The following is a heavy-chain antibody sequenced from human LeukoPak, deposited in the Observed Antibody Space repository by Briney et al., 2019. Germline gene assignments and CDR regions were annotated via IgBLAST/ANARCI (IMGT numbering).Heavy chain of an antibody. D-gene: IGHD3-10*01. Sequence: SETLSLTCTVSGGSVGSDNLYWNWIRQPAGKGLEWIGRIYADGSSTYNPSLKSRVTILVDTSKNQFSLRLSAMTAADTAVYYGARGYYYRTWGLGTLVTVSS. CDR2: IYADGSS. V-gene: IGHV4-61*02. J-gene: IGHJ4*02. CDR1: GGSVGSDNLY. CDR3: ARGYYYRT.